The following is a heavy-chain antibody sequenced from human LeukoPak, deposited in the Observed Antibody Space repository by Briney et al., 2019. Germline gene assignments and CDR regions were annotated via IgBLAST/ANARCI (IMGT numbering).Heavy chain of an antibody. D-gene: IGHD3-22*01. CDR2: IWYDGSDK. Sequence: GRSPRLSCEASGFTFSSYGMHWVRQAPGKGLEWVAVIWYDGSDKYYADSVKGRFSISRDNSKNTLYLQMNSLRAEDTAVYYCARELPPVVNFYFDSWGQGTLVTVSS. CDR3: ARELPPVVNFYFDS. J-gene: IGHJ4*02. V-gene: IGHV3-33*01. CDR1: GFTFSSYG.